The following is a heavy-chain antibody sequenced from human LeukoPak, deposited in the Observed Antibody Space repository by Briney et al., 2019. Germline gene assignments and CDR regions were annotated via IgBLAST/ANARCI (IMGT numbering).Heavy chain of an antibody. CDR2: IKQDGSEK. J-gene: IGHJ4*02. CDR1: GFTFRSYW. V-gene: IGHV3-7*03. CDR3: ASGLELDY. Sequence: GGSLRLSCAASGFTFRSYWMRWVRQAPGKGLEWVANIKQDGSEKNYVDSVKGRFTISRDNAKNSLYLQMNSLRAEDTAVYYCASGLELDYWGLGTLVTVSS.